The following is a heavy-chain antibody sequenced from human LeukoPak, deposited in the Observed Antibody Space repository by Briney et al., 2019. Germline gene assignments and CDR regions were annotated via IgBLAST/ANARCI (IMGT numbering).Heavy chain of an antibody. CDR1: GFTFISYG. J-gene: IGHJ6*03. CDR3: AKDSVKVTTIRRVPHYMDV. V-gene: IGHV3-30*02. D-gene: IGHD5-12*01. Sequence: GGSLRLSCAASGFTFISYGMHWVRQAPGKGLEWVTFIRYDGSNKYYADSVKGRFIISRDNSKNTLYLQMNSLRAEDTAVYYCAKDSVKVTTIRRVPHYMDVWGKGTTVTISS. CDR2: IRYDGSNK.